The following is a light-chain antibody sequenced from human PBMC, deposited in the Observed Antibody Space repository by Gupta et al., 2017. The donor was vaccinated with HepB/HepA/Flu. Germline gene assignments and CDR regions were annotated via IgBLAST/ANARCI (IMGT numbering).Light chain of an antibody. Sequence: DTQMFPSSSSLPAFVGDRASITCRAREGIGNFRGWYQQKPGKAPKHLIYAASSWQSGVPSRFSGSGSATEFTLTISSLQPEDFATYYCLQDYGFPRTFGQGTKVEIK. CDR1: EGIGNF. CDR2: AAS. J-gene: IGKJ1*01. V-gene: IGKV1-17*01. CDR3: LQDYGFPRT.